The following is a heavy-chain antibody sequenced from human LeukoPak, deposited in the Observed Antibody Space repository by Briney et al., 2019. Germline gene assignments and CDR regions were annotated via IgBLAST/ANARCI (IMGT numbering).Heavy chain of an antibody. D-gene: IGHD3-22*01. Sequence: ASVKVSCKASGYTFASFGITWVRQAPGQGLEWMGWINTHNGDTNYAQKLQGRVTMTTDTSTSTAYMELRSLRSDDTAVYYCARGLEPLNYYDSSGYVLRDNWFDPWGQGTLVTVSS. CDR1: GYTFASFG. J-gene: IGHJ5*02. V-gene: IGHV1-18*01. CDR2: INTHNGDT. CDR3: ARGLEPLNYYDSSGYVLRDNWFDP.